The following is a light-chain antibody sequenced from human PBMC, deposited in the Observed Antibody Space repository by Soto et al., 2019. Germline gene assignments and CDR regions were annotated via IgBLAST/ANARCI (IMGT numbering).Light chain of an antibody. CDR1: TSNIGANA. CDR2: AND. CDR3: AAWDDNLDGL. Sequence: QSVLTQPPSVSGTPGQRVTISCSGTTSNIGANAVSWYQHLPGTAPKLLIYANDQRPSGVPDRFSGSKSGTSATLAISGLQSGDEADYFCAAWDDNLDGLFGGGTQLTVL. V-gene: IGLV1-44*01. J-gene: IGLJ2*01.